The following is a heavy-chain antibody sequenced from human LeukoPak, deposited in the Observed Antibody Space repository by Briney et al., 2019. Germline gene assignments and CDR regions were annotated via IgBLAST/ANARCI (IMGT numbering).Heavy chain of an antibody. Sequence: PGGSLRLSCAASGFTFSDYYMSWLRQAPGKGLGWVSYISSSGSTIYYADSVKGRFTISRDNAKNSLYLQMNSLRAEDTAVYYCARVWELWTVFDYWGQGTLVTVSS. CDR2: ISSSGSTI. J-gene: IGHJ4*02. D-gene: IGHD1-26*01. V-gene: IGHV3-11*01. CDR3: ARVWELWTVFDY. CDR1: GFTFSDYY.